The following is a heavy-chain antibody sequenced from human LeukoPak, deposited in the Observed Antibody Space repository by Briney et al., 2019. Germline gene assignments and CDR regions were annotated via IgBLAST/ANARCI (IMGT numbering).Heavy chain of an antibody. CDR3: ARDSVNRFDY. J-gene: IGHJ4*02. CDR2: IKQDGSEK. D-gene: IGHD1-14*01. V-gene: IGHV3-7*01. CDR1: GFTFSSYW. Sequence: GGSLRLSCAASGFTFSSYWMSWVRQAPGKGVEWVANIKQDGSEKYYVDSVKCRFTISRDNAKNSLYLQMHSLRAKDTAVYYCARDSVNRFDYWGQGTLVTVSS.